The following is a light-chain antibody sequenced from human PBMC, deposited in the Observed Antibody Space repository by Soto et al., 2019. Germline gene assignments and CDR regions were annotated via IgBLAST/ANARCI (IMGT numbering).Light chain of an antibody. CDR1: HDINND. CDR2: AAS. V-gene: IGKV1-8*01. CDR3: QQYSSYPLT. J-gene: IGKJ4*01. Sequence: AIRMTQSPPSLSASTGDRVTITCRASHDINNDLAWYQQKPGKAPKFLIYAASTLHSGVPSRFSGSGSGTDFTLSISRLQSEDFATYYCQQYSSYPLTFGGGTKVEIK.